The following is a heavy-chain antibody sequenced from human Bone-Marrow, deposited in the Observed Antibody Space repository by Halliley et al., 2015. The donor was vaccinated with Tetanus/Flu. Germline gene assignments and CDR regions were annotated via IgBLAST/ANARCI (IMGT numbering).Heavy chain of an antibody. V-gene: IGHV4-61*03. J-gene: IGHJ5*02. D-gene: IGHD3-16*01. CDR3: ARGGPISGDVWGCFDP. Sequence: IGYIHSSGSTNYNPSLKSRVPISLDTSKNPFSLRLASMTAADPATYYCARGGPISGDVWGCFDPWGQGTLVTVSS. CDR2: IHSSGST.